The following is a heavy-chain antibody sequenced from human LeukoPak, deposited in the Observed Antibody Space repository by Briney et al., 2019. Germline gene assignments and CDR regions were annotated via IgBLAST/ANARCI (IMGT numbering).Heavy chain of an antibody. CDR1: GFTFSSYA. CDR3: AKDPRDYGDYGPFDY. J-gene: IGHJ4*02. V-gene: IGHV3-23*01. D-gene: IGHD4-17*01. Sequence: GGSLRLSCAASGFTFSSYAMSWVRQAPGKGLEWVSAIRGSGGSTYYADSVKGRFTISRDNSKNTLYLQMNSLRAEDTAVYYCAKDPRDYGDYGPFDYWGQGTLVTVSS. CDR2: IRGSGGST.